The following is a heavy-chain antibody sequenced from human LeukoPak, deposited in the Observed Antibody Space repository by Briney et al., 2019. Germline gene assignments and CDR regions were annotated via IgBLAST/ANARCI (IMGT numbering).Heavy chain of an antibody. Sequence: ASVKVSCKASGGTFSSYAISWVRQAPGQGLECMGGIIPIFGTANYAQKFQGRVTITADESTSTAYMELSSLRSEDTAVYYCARSSGNQLLFGWYFDLWGRGTLVTVSS. V-gene: IGHV1-69*13. J-gene: IGHJ2*01. D-gene: IGHD2-2*01. CDR1: GGTFSSYA. CDR3: ARSSGNQLLFGWYFDL. CDR2: IIPIFGTA.